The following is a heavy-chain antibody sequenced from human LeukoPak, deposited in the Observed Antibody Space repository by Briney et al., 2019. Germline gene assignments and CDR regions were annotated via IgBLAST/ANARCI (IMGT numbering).Heavy chain of an antibody. Sequence: ASVKVSCKGSGYTLTELSMFWVRQAPGKGLEWMGSFDPEDGKTVYAQKFQGRVTMTEDTSTDTAYMELSSLRSEDTAVYYCATGYLVTAGLMDVWGQGTTVTVSS. CDR1: GYTLTELS. CDR2: FDPEDGKT. CDR3: ATGYLVTAGLMDV. D-gene: IGHD6-13*01. V-gene: IGHV1-24*01. J-gene: IGHJ6*02.